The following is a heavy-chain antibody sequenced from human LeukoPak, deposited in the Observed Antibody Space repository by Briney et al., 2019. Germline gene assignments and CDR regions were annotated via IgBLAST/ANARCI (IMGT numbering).Heavy chain of an antibody. CDR3: AKGSYDFWSGYAPADY. V-gene: IGHV3-30*18. CDR2: ISYDGSNR. D-gene: IGHD3-3*01. CDR1: GFTFSSYG. Sequence: QPGRSLRLSCAASGFTFSSYGMLWVRQAPGKGLEWVAVISYDGSNRYYADSVKGRFTISRDNSKNTLYLQMNSLRAEDTAVYYCAKGSYDFWSGYAPADYWGQGTLVTVSS. J-gene: IGHJ4*02.